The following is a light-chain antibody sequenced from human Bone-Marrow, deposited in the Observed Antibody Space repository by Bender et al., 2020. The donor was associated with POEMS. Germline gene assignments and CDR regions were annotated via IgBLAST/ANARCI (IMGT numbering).Light chain of an antibody. CDR1: NSDIGSYNL. V-gene: IGLV2-23*01. J-gene: IGLJ3*02. CDR2: EGN. CDR3: CSFATSDPWGTWV. Sequence: QSALTQPASVSGSPGQSVTISCTGANSDIGSYNLVSWYQHHPGNAPKLIIFEGNERPSGVSARFSGSKSGRTASLTISGLQTEDEADYFCCSFATSDPWGTWVFGTGTRLTVL.